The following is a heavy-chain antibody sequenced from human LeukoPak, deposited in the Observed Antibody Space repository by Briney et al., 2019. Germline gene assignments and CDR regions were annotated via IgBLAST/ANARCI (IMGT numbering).Heavy chain of an antibody. V-gene: IGHV4-61*02. Sequence: SETLSLTCTVSGGSISSGSYYWNWIRQPAGKGLEWIGRIYTSGSTNYNPSLKSRVTISVDTSKNQFSLKLSSVTAADTAVYYCARAQTRYSGSYYVDYWGQGTLVTVSS. J-gene: IGHJ4*02. D-gene: IGHD1-26*01. CDR3: ARAQTRYSGSYYVDY. CDR2: IYTSGST. CDR1: GGSISSGSYY.